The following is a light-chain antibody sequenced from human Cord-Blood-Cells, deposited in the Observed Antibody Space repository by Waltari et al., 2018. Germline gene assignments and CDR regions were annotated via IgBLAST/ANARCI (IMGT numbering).Light chain of an antibody. Sequence: DIQMTQSPSTPSASVGDRVTITCRASQSISSLLAWYQQKPGKAPKLLIYKASSLESGGASRFGGSGSGTEFTLTISSLQPDDFATYYCQQNNSYSHVTFGQGTKVEIK. CDR1: QSISSL. CDR2: KAS. CDR3: QQNNSYSHVT. V-gene: IGKV1-5*03. J-gene: IGKJ1*01.